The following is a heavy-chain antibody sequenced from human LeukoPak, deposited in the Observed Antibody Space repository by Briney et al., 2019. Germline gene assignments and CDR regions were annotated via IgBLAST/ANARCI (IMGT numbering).Heavy chain of an antibody. J-gene: IGHJ5*02. Sequence: ASVKVSCKASGYTFSNYYIHWVRQAPGQGLEWMGIINSSGGSTSYAQKFQGRVTMTTDAATSTVYMELSSLRSEDTAVYFCARIGGGGDWFLKWFDPWGQGTLVTVSS. CDR3: ARIGGGGDWFLKWFDP. V-gene: IGHV1-46*01. D-gene: IGHD2-21*02. CDR1: GYTFSNYY. CDR2: INSSGGST.